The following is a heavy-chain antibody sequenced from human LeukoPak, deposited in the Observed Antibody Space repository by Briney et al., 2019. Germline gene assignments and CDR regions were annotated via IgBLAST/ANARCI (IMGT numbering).Heavy chain of an antibody. V-gene: IGHV1-69*02. D-gene: IGHD2-2*01. CDR1: GGTFSSYT. CDR3: ARGPRGVVVPAATIDY. J-gene: IGHJ4*02. Sequence: SMKVSCKASGGTFSSYTISWVRQAPGQGLEWMGRIIPILGIANYAQKFQGRVTITADKSTSTAYMELSSLRSEDTAVYYRARGPRGVVVPAATIDYWGQGTLVTVSS. CDR2: IIPILGIA.